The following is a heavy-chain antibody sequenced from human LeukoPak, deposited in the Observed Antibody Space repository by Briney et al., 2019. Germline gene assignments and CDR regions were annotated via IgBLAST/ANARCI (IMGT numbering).Heavy chain of an antibody. CDR3: ARPIFKQRTDALDI. CDR2: INPNSGGT. J-gene: IGHJ3*02. Sequence: GASVKVSCKASGYTFTGYYMHWVRQAPGQGLEWMGWINPNSGGTNYAQKFQGRVTMTRDTSISTAYMELSRLRSDDTAVYYCARPIFKQRTDALDIWGQGTMVTVSS. CDR1: GYTFTGYY. V-gene: IGHV1-2*02. D-gene: IGHD3-3*01.